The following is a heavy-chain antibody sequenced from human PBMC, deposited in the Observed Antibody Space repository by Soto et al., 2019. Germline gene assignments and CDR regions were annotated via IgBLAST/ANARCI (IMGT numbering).Heavy chain of an antibody. Sequence: GGSLRLSGVVSGFTFSSYWMNWVRQAPGKGLEWVANIKQDGSAKYYVDCAKGRFTISRDTAKNSLYLQMNSLSAEDTAIYYCATSRTFDYWGQGTLVTVSS. CDR3: ATSRTFDY. V-gene: IGHV3-7*01. CDR1: GFTFSSYW. J-gene: IGHJ4*02. CDR2: IKQDGSAK. D-gene: IGHD6-13*01.